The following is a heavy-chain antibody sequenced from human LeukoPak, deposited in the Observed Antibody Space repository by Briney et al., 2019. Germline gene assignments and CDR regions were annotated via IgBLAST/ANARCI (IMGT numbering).Heavy chain of an antibody. CDR3: ARDSAGIAARLFDY. V-gene: IGHV4-61*02. J-gene: IGHJ4*02. D-gene: IGHD6-6*01. Sequence: PSETLSLTCTVSGGSISSGRYYWSWIRQPAGKGLEWIGRIFTSGSTNYNPSLKSRVTISVDTSKNQFSLKLSSVTAADTAVYYCARDSAGIAARLFDYWGQGTLVTVSS. CDR1: GGSISSGRYY. CDR2: IFTSGST.